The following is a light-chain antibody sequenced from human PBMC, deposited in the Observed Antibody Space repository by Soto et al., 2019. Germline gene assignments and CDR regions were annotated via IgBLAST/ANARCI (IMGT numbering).Light chain of an antibody. J-gene: IGKJ1*01. V-gene: IGKV1-5*03. Sequence: DIQMTQSPSTLSGSVGDRVTITFRASQTISSWLAWYQQQPGKAPKLLVYNAPTLKSGVPSRFSGSGSGTELILTSSILPPENFGTYHFRHCNCYSEAFGQG. CDR1: QTISSW. CDR2: NAP. CDR3: RHCNCYSEA.